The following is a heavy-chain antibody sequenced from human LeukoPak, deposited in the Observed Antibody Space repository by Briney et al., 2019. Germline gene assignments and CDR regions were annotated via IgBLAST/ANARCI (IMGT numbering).Heavy chain of an antibody. J-gene: IGHJ4*02. V-gene: IGHV4-59*08. D-gene: IGHD5-18*01. CDR3: ARHVVGYSYIYYFDY. CDR2: IYYSGST. Sequence: SSETLSLTCTVSGGSISSYYWSWIRQPPGKRLEWNGYIYYSGSTNYNPSLKSRVTISVDTSKNQFSLKLSSVTAADTAVYYCARHVVGYSYIYYFDYWGQGTLVTVSS. CDR1: GGSISSYY.